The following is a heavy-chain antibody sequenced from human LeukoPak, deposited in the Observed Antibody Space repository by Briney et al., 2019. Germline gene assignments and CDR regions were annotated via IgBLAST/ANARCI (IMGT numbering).Heavy chain of an antibody. CDR3: ARGSSTPGRRYSNY. J-gene: IGHJ4*02. CDR1: GGSFSGYY. CDR2: INHSGST. Sequence: SETLSLTCGVYGGSFSGYYWSWIRQPPGKGLEWIGEINHSGSTNSNPSLKSRVTISVDTSKNQFSLKLTAVTAADTAVYYCARGSSTPGRRYSNYWSQEILVTVSS. V-gene: IGHV4-34*01. D-gene: IGHD1-14*01.